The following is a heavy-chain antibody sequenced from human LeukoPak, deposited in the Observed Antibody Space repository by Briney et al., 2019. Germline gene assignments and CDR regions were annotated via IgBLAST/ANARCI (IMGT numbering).Heavy chain of an antibody. CDR1: GDSITTYY. CDR3: ARAIGVGSFDAFDI. Sequence: SETLSLTCTVSGDSITTYYWSWLRQPPGKGLEWIGYSFHTGNTNYNPSLESRVAISIDTSKNHLSLRLTFVTAADTAIYYCARAIGVGSFDAFDIWGQRAKVAVSS. D-gene: IGHD3-3*01. J-gene: IGHJ3*02. V-gene: IGHV4-59*12. CDR2: SFHTGNT.